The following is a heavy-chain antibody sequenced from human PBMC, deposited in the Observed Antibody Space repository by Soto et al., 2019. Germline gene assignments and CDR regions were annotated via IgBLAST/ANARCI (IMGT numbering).Heavy chain of an antibody. J-gene: IGHJ4*02. Sequence: LVMLSVTCGVGEGNVIGYCGICIRQPPGKGLEWIGEINHSGSTNYNPSLKSRVTISLDTSKNQFSLRLASVTAADTAVYYCARTLPNRQLFDSWSQGTLVTVSS. D-gene: IGHD1-1*01. CDR1: EGNVIGYC. V-gene: IGHV4-34*01. CDR3: ARTLPNRQLFDS. CDR2: INHSGST.